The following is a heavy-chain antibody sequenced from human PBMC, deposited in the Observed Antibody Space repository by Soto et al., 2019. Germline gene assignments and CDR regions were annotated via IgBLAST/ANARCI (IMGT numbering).Heavy chain of an antibody. CDR3: ARGRYSSHPTSPIVYYGMDV. J-gene: IGHJ6*02. V-gene: IGHV1-69*12. Sequence: QVQLVQSGAEVKKPGSSVKVSCKASGGTFSSYAISWVRQAPGQGLEWMGGIIPIFGTANYAQKFQGRVTITADESTSTAYMELSSLRSEDTAVYYCARGRYSSHPTSPIVYYGMDVWGQGTTVTVSS. CDR1: GGTFSSYA. D-gene: IGHD6-13*01. CDR2: IIPIFGTA.